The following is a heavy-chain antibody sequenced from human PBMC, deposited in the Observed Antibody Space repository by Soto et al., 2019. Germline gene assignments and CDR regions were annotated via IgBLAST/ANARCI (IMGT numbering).Heavy chain of an antibody. V-gene: IGHV3-23*01. CDR3: AKDDSLEWFFPLDA. CDR1: GFTFRSYA. D-gene: IGHD3-3*01. CDR2: ISGGGSDT. J-gene: IGHJ5*02. Sequence: VHLLESGGGLVQPGGSLRLSCSASGFTFRSYAMSWVRQAPGKGLEWVSGISGGGSDTYSSDSVRGRFTISRDNSKTTLYLQMNSLRVEDSAVYFCAKDDSLEWFFPLDAWGQGTLVTVSS.